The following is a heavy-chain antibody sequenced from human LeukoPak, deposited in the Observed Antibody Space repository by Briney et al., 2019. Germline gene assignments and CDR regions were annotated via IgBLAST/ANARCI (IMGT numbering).Heavy chain of an antibody. Sequence: ASVEVSCKASGYTFTCQYYRHWVRQAPGQGLEWMGWINPKSGDTNYAQKFQGKVTMARDTSISTAYMELTRLRYDDTAVYYCAREDIYTSLSLDYWGQGTLVTVSS. D-gene: IGHD2-2*02. CDR1: GYTFTCQYY. J-gene: IGHJ4*02. CDR3: AREDIYTSLSLDY. V-gene: IGHV1-2*02. CDR2: INPKSGDT.